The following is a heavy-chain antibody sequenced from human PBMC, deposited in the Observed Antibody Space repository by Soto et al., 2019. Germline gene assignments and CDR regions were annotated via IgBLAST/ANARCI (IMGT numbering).Heavy chain of an antibody. CDR3: ATGTAAPAH. V-gene: IGHV3-23*01. D-gene: IGHD6-13*01. J-gene: IGHJ1*01. CDR2: ISTSGGTT. Sequence: EVQLLESGGGLVQPGGSLRLSCAASGFTFSNFDMSWVRQAPGKGLEWVSGISTSGGTTYYADSVKGRFTSSRDNPKNTLYLQMTSLRAEDTAVYYCATGTAAPAHWGQGTLVTVSS. CDR1: GFTFSNFD.